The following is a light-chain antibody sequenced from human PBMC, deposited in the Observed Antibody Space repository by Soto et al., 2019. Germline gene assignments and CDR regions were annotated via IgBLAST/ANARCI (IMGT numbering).Light chain of an antibody. J-gene: IGLJ1*01. Sequence: QSVLTQPPSASGTPGQRVTISCSGSSSNIGSNYVYWYQQLPGTAPKLLIYSNNQRPSGVPDRFSGSKSGTSASLAISGLWSEDEADYYCAACDDSLSGRYVFGTGTKLTVL. CDR1: SSNIGSNY. CDR2: SNN. CDR3: AACDDSLSGRYV. V-gene: IGLV1-47*02.